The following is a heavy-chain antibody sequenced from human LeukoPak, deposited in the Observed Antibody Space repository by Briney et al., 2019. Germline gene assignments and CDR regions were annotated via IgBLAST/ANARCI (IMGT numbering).Heavy chain of an antibody. Sequence: SETLSLTCAVYGGSLSGYYWSWIRQPPGKGLEWIGEINHSGSTNYNPSLKSRVTISVDTSKNQFSLKLSSVTAADTAVYYCARDSERSYYIIRLDYWGQGTLVTVSS. D-gene: IGHD3-10*01. V-gene: IGHV4-34*01. CDR2: INHSGST. J-gene: IGHJ4*02. CDR3: ARDSERSYYIIRLDY. CDR1: GGSLSGYY.